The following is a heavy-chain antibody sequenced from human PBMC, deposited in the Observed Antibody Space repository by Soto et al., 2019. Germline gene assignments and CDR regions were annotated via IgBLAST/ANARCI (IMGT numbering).Heavy chain of an antibody. CDR3: ARGVAPGQTADPYGCDI. D-gene: IGHD3-3*01. V-gene: IGHV1-69*01. Sequence: QAQLVQSGAEVKKPGSSVRVSCRASGGPFSRYAVSWVRQAPGQGLEWIGGITPIAETTNYAQKFRGRLSITADESTDKVYMELRRLTSDDTADYFCARGVAPGQTADPYGCDIWGQGTRVTVSS. CDR1: GGPFSRYA. CDR2: ITPIAETT. J-gene: IGHJ3*02.